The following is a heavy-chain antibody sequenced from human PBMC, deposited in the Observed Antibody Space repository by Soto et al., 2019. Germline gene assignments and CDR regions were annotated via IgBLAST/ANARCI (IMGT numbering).Heavy chain of an antibody. J-gene: IGHJ3*02. CDR1: GFTFSSYG. D-gene: IGHD3-3*01. V-gene: IGHV3-30*18. CDR2: ISYDGSNK. CDR3: AKDRVLLRFLEWLLDDAFDI. Sequence: QVQLVESGGGVVQPGRSLRLSCAASGFTFSSYGMHWVRQAPGKGLEWVAVISYDGSNKYYADSVKGRFTISRDNSKNTRYLQMNSLRAEDRAVYYCAKDRVLLRFLEWLLDDAFDIWGQGTMVTVSS.